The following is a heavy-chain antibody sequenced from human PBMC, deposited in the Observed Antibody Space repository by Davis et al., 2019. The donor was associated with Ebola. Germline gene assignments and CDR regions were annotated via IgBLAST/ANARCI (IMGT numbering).Heavy chain of an antibody. V-gene: IGHV3-48*01. Sequence: GESLKISCAASGFTFSSYGMTWVRQAPGKGLEWVAYISGTTNNVYYPDSVRGRFTISRDNAKSSVYLQMSSLRSEDTAFYYCARANFFDYWGQGSLVIVS. J-gene: IGHJ4*02. CDR1: GFTFSSYG. CDR3: ARANFFDY. CDR2: ISGTTNNV.